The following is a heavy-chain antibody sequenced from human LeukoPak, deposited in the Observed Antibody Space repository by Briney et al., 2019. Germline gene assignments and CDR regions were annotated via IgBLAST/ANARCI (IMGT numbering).Heavy chain of an antibody. CDR1: GFNFDRYT. CDR2: AGWAGGTT. Sequence: GGSLRLSCATSGFNFDRYTIHWVRQAPGKGLEWVSLAGWAGGTTFYSDSVRGRFTISRDSGRKSVYLQMNSLTTDDTAFYFCAKELDNMSFDYWGQGALVTVSS. CDR3: AKELDNMSFDY. D-gene: IGHD2-2*03. J-gene: IGHJ4*02. V-gene: IGHV3-43*01.